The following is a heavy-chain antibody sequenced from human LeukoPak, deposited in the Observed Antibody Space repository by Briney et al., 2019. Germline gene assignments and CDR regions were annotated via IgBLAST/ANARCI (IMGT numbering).Heavy chain of an antibody. CDR3: AGAATGGGKSHLDY. Sequence: ASVKVSCKASGYTFTSYGISWVRQAPGQGLEWMGWISAYNGNTNYAQKLQGRVTMTTDTSTSTAYMELRSLRSDDTAVYYCAGAATGGGKSHLDYWGQGTLVTVSS. CDR1: GYTFTSYG. D-gene: IGHD4-23*01. J-gene: IGHJ4*02. V-gene: IGHV1-18*01. CDR2: ISAYNGNT.